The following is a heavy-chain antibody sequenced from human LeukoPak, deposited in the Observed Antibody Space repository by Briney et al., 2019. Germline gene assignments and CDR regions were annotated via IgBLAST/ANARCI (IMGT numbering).Heavy chain of an antibody. CDR3: ARPVSSTSCCFDY. D-gene: IGHD2-2*01. V-gene: IGHV1-2*02. Sequence: ASVKVSCKASGYTFTGYYMHWVRQAPGQGLEWMGWINPNSGGTNYAQKFQGRVTVTRDTSISTAYMELSRLRSDDTAVYYCARPVSSTSCCFDYWGQGTLVTVSS. CDR1: GYTFTGYY. CDR2: INPNSGGT. J-gene: IGHJ4*02.